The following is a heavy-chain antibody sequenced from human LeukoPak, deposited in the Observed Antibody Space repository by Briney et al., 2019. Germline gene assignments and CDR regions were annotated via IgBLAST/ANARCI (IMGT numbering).Heavy chain of an antibody. CDR3: AREVGEIVATDY. D-gene: IGHD5-12*01. CDR1: GYTFTGYY. J-gene: IGHJ4*02. CDR2: INPNSGVT. Sequence: GASVKVSCKASGYTFTGYYMHWVRQAPGQGLEWMGWINPNSGVTNYAQKFQGRVTTTRHTSLSTAYMELSRLRSDDTAVYYCAREVGEIVATDYWGQGTLVTVSS. V-gene: IGHV1-2*02.